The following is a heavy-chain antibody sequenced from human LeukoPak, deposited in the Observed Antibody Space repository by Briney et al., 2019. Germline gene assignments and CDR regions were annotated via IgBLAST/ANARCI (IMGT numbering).Heavy chain of an antibody. V-gene: IGHV3-74*01. D-gene: IGHD6-13*01. Sequence: PGGSLRLSCAASGFTFSSFWMHWVRQDPGKGLVWVSRISPDGMTTIHADSVKGRFTVSRDNAKNTLYLQMNSLRAEDTALYYCARTRTLPVAGGFDAWGQGTLVTVYS. CDR2: ISPDGMTT. J-gene: IGHJ5*02. CDR1: GFTFSSFW. CDR3: ARTRTLPVAGGFDA.